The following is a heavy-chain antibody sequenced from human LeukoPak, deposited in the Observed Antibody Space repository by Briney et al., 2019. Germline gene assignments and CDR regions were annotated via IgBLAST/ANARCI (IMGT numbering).Heavy chain of an antibody. Sequence: PGGSLRLSCAASGFAFSSSSTNWVRQAPGKGLEWVANIKQDGSEKYYVDSVKGRFTISRDNAKNSLYLQMNSLRTEDTAVYYCTTVLELYGSGTYYNAPWGQGTLVTVSS. CDR1: GFAFSSSS. CDR2: IKQDGSEK. CDR3: TTVLELYGSGTYYNAP. J-gene: IGHJ5*02. V-gene: IGHV3-7*01. D-gene: IGHD3-10*01.